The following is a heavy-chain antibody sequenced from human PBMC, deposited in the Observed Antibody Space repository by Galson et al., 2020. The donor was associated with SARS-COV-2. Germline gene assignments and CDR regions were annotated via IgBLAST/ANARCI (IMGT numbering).Heavy chain of an antibody. CDR2: IYSGGST. V-gene: IGHV3-53*01. J-gene: IGHJ4*02. CDR1: GFTVSSNY. CDR3: ARGPTAMVN. D-gene: IGHD5-18*01. Sequence: GESLKISCAASGFTVSSNYMSWVRQAPGKGLEWVSVIYSGGSTYYADSVKGRFTISRHNSKNTLYLQMNSLRAEDTAVDYCARGPTAMVNWCQGTLVTVSS.